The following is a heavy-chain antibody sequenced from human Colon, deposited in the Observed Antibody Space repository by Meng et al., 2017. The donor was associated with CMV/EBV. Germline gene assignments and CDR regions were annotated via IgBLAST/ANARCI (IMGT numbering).Heavy chain of an antibody. CDR2: ISSRGDKR. Sequence: GESLKISCVVSGVTFGDSVMSWVRQAPGKGLEWVAAISSRGDKRDYADSVKGRFTISRDNFRNTVILQMSSMKVEDTAVYYCARGQFLHYFDDWGRGTLVTVSS. CDR1: GVTFGDSV. J-gene: IGHJ4*02. V-gene: IGHV3-23*01. CDR3: ARGQFLHYFDD. D-gene: IGHD2/OR15-2a*01.